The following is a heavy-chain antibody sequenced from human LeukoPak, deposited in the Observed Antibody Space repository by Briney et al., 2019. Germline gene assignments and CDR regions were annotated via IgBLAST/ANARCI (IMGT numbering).Heavy chain of an antibody. CDR1: GGSISGSF. CDR3: ARDRPRLRGYTYGYYYYMDV. CDR2: IYYSGST. Sequence: SETLSLTCTVSGGSISGSFWSWIRQPPGKGLEWIGYIYYSGSTNYNPSLKSRVTISVDTSKNQFSLKLSSVTAADTAVYYCARDRPRLRGYTYGYYYYMDVWGKGTTVTVSS. V-gene: IGHV4-59*12. J-gene: IGHJ6*03. D-gene: IGHD5-18*01.